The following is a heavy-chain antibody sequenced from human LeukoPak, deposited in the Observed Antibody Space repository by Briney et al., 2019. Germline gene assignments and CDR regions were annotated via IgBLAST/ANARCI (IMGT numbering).Heavy chain of an antibody. Sequence: SETLSLTCAVYGGSFSGYYWTWIRQPAGKGLEWIGHTYTSGSTNYNPSLKSRVTMSVDTSKNQFSLKLSSVTAADTAVYYCAREIEDYDILTGYYPGVFDCWGQGTRVTVSS. V-gene: IGHV4-59*10. CDR3: AREIEDYDILTGYYPGVFDC. CDR1: GGSFSGYY. J-gene: IGHJ4*02. D-gene: IGHD3-9*01. CDR2: TYTSGST.